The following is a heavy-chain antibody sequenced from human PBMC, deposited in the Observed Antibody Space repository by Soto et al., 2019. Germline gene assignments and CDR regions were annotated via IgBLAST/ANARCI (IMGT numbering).Heavy chain of an antibody. V-gene: IGHV1-18*04. D-gene: IGHD3-22*01. J-gene: IGHJ4*02. CDR1: GYTFTSYG. CDR2: ISAYNGNT. Sequence: ASVKVSCKASGYTFTSYGISWVRQAPGQGLEWMGWISAYNGNTNYAQKLQGRVTMTTDTSTSTAYMELRSLRSDDTAVYYCARAWYYDSSGKGGYFDYWGQGTLVTVSS. CDR3: ARAWYYDSSGKGGYFDY.